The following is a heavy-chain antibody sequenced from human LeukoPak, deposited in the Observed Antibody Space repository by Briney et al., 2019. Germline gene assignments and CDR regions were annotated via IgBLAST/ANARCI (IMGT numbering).Heavy chain of an antibody. V-gene: IGHV4-4*07. Sequence: SETLSLTCTVSGDSMNNYYWTWMRQPAGKGMEWIGRIYISGNTMYNPSLQSRVTMSLDTSKNHFSLKLRSVTAADTAVYFCARGGVLHTYFDYWGQGTLVSVSS. J-gene: IGHJ4*02. CDR2: IYISGNT. CDR3: ARGGVLHTYFDY. CDR1: GDSMNNYY. D-gene: IGHD3-16*01.